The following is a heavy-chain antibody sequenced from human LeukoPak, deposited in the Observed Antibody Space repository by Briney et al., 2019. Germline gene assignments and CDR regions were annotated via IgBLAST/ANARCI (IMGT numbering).Heavy chain of an antibody. CDR3: ARDSISGYCSGGSCYPPPFDY. CDR2: IKQDGSEK. Sequence: GGSLRLSCAASGFTFSSYWMSWVRQAPGKGLEWVANIKQDGSEKYYVDSVKGRFTISRDNAKNSLYLQMNSLRAEDTAVYYCARDSISGYCSGGSCYPPPFDYWGQGTLVTVSS. V-gene: IGHV3-7*01. CDR1: GFTFSSYW. J-gene: IGHJ4*02. D-gene: IGHD2-15*01.